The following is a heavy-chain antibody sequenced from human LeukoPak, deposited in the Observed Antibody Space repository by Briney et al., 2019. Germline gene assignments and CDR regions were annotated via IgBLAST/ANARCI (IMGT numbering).Heavy chain of an antibody. D-gene: IGHD4-17*01. CDR1: GFTFSSYW. V-gene: IGHV3-7*01. J-gene: IGHJ6*02. CDR3: ARDDYGDYGPYYYYGMDA. Sequence: PGGSLRLSCAASGFTFSSYWMSWVRQAPGKGLEWVANIKQDGSEKYYVDSVKGRFTISRDNAKNSLYLQMNSLRAEDTAVYYCARDDYGDYGPYYYYGMDAWGQGTTVTVSS. CDR2: IKQDGSEK.